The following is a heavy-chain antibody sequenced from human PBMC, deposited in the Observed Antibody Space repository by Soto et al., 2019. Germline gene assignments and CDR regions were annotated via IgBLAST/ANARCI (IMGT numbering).Heavy chain of an antibody. Sequence: QLQLQESGPGLVKPSETLSLTCTVSGGSISSSSYYWGWIRQPPGKGLEWIGSIYYSGSTYYNPSLKSRVTISVDTSKNQFSLKLSSVTAADTAVYYCARHRGQYGDYPGYYFDYWGQGTLVTVSS. CDR2: IYYSGST. CDR1: GGSISSSSYY. CDR3: ARHRGQYGDYPGYYFDY. V-gene: IGHV4-39*01. D-gene: IGHD4-17*01. J-gene: IGHJ4*02.